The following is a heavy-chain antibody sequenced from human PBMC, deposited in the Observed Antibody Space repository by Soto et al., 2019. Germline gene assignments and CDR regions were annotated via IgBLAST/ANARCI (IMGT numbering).Heavy chain of an antibody. Sequence: EVQLVESGGGLVQPGGSLRLSCAASGFTFSTYLMSWVRQAPGKGLEWVANIKPDGSQKWYVDSVKGRFTISRDNAKNSLYLQMNSLRAEDTAVYYCARGDYYDSSGPFSDAFDIWGQGTMVTVSS. D-gene: IGHD3-22*01. CDR3: ARGDYYDSSGPFSDAFDI. CDR1: GFTFSTYL. V-gene: IGHV3-7*04. J-gene: IGHJ3*02. CDR2: IKPDGSQK.